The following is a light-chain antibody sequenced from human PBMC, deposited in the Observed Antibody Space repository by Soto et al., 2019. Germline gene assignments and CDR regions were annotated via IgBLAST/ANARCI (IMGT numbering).Light chain of an antibody. V-gene: IGKV1-39*01. CDR2: AAS. CDR1: PSISSY. CDR3: QQSYSTPT. J-gene: IGKJ4*01. Sequence: DIQMTQSPSSLSASVGDRVTITCRASPSISSYLNWYQQKPGKAPKLLIYAASSLQSGVPSRFSGSGSGTDFTLTISSLQPEYFATYYCQQSYSTPTFGGGTKVEIK.